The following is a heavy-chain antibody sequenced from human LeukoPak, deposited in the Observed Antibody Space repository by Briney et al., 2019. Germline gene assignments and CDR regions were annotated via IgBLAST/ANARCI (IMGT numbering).Heavy chain of an antibody. D-gene: IGHD6-6*01. Sequence: PSETLSLTCAVYGGSFSGYYWSWIRPPPGKGLEWIGEINHSGSTNYNPSLKSRVTISVDTSKNQFSLKLSSVTAADTAVYYCARGSPLVGIDYWGQGTLVTVSS. CDR3: ARGSPLVGIDY. CDR2: INHSGST. V-gene: IGHV4-34*01. CDR1: GGSFSGYY. J-gene: IGHJ4*02.